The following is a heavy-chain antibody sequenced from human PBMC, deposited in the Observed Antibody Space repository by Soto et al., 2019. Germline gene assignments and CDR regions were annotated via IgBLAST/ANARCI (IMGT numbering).Heavy chain of an antibody. CDR2: IWYDGSNQ. CDR3: ARDLGAFNYGSAYFDY. V-gene: IGHV3-33*01. Sequence: GGSLRLSCAPSGFTFSTYGMHWVRQAPGKGLEWVAVIWYDGSNQYYADSVKGRFTISRDNSKNVLYLQMNSLRAEDTAVYYCARDLGAFNYGSAYFDYWGQGTPVTVSS. J-gene: IGHJ4*02. D-gene: IGHD3-10*01. CDR1: GFTFSTYG.